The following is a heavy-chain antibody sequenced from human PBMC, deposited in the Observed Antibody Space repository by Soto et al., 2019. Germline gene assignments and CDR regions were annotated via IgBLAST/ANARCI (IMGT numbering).Heavy chain of an antibody. CDR1: GYTFTSYG. CDR2: ISAYNGNT. J-gene: IGHJ6*03. CDR3: ARVSLGYCSSTSCYADYYYYMDV. Sequence: ASVKVSCKASGYTFTSYGISWVRQAPGQGLEWMGWISAYNGNTNYAQKLQGRVTMTTDTSASTAYMELRSLRSDDTAVYYCARVSLGYCSSTSCYADYYYYMDVWGKGTTVTVSS. D-gene: IGHD2-2*01. V-gene: IGHV1-18*01.